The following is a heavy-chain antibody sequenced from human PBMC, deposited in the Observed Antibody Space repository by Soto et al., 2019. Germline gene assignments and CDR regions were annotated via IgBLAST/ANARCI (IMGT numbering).Heavy chain of an antibody. Sequence: HVQLVESGGGLVKPGGSLRLSCAASGFTFSDYYMTWIRQAPGKGLEFVSYIVSSSAYTNYAGSVKGRFTISRDNAKNSLYLEMSSLRVEDTAVYYCARLRASSWYMGGYLDYWGQGVLVTVSS. D-gene: IGHD6-13*01. CDR2: IVSSSAYT. V-gene: IGHV3-11*06. CDR3: ARLRASSWYMGGYLDY. CDR1: GFTFSDYY. J-gene: IGHJ4*02.